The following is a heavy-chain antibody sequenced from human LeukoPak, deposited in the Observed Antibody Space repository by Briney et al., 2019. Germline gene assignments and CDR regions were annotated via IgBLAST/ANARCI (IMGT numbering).Heavy chain of an antibody. V-gene: IGHV3-48*03. CDR2: ISSSGSTI. Sequence: PGGSLRLSCAASGFTFSSYAMSWVRQAPGKGLEWVSYISSSGSTIYSADSVKGRFTISRDNARNSLDLQMNSLRAEDTGVYYCARRYCSSTSCLFDYWGQGTLVTVSS. CDR1: GFTFSSYA. D-gene: IGHD2-2*01. J-gene: IGHJ4*02. CDR3: ARRYCSSTSCLFDY.